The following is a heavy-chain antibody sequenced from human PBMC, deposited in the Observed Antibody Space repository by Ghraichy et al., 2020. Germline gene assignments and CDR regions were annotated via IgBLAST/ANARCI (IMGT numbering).Heavy chain of an antibody. CDR2: ISSSSSTI. Sequence: GGSLRLSCAASGFTFSNYSMNWVRQAPGKGLEWVSYISSSSSTIYYADSVKGRFTISRDNAKNSLYLQMNSLRDEDTAVYYCASSERGSKYLYYYVMDVWGKGTTVASSS. CDR3: ASSERGSKYLYYYVMDV. J-gene: IGHJ6*04. D-gene: IGHD5-24*01. CDR1: GFTFSNYS. V-gene: IGHV3-48*02.